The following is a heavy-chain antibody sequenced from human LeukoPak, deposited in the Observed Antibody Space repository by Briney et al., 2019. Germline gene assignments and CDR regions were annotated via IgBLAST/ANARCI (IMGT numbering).Heavy chain of an antibody. J-gene: IGHJ4*02. D-gene: IGHD5-12*01. CDR2: ISYDGSNK. Sequence: PGGSLRLSCAASGFTFSSYAMHWVRQAPGKGLEWVAVISYDGSNKYYADSVKGRFTISRDNSKNTLYLQMNSLRAEDTAVYYCAREGYSGYPKFAYWGQGTLVTVSS. V-gene: IGHV3-30*04. CDR1: GFTFSSYA. CDR3: AREGYSGYPKFAY.